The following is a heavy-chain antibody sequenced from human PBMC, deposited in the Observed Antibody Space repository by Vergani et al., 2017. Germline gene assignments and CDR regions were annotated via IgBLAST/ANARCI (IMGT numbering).Heavy chain of an antibody. CDR3: AKXRHWVAAAGYYFDY. CDR1: GFTFSSYG. V-gene: IGHV3-30*02. J-gene: IGHJ4*02. D-gene: IGHD6-13*01. CDR2: IRYDGSNK. Sequence: QVQLVESGGGVVQPGGSLRLSCAASGFTFSSYGMHWVRQAPGKGLEWVAFIRYDGSNKYYADSVKGRFTISRDNSKNTLYLQMNSLRAEDTAVYYCAKXRHWVAAAGYYFDYWGQGTLVTVSS.